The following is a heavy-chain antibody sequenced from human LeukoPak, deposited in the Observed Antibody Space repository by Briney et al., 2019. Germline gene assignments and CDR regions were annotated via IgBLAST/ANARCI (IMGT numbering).Heavy chain of an antibody. J-gene: IGHJ4*02. Sequence: ASVKVSCKASGYTFTDYYMHWVRQAPGQGLEWMASINPNSGGTNCAQKFQGRLTLTRDTSISTAYMELSSLTSDDTAVYYCARVAHPAYWGQGTLVTVSS. CDR1: GYTFTDYY. CDR2: INPNSGGT. CDR3: ARVAHPAY. V-gene: IGHV1-2*02.